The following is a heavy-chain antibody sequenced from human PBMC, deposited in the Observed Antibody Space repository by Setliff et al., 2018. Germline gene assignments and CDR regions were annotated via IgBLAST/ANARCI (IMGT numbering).Heavy chain of an antibody. Sequence: GGSLRLSCVASGFTFSNYGMHWVRQAPGKGLEWVALIWNDGSSKFYGDSVKGRFTISRDNSKNTLYLQMSGLRAEDTAVYYCARDAKIVVVHNPYYFDQWGQGTLVTVSS. CDR3: ARDAKIVVVHNPYYFDQ. CDR2: IWNDGSSK. J-gene: IGHJ4*02. CDR1: GFTFSNYG. D-gene: IGHD3-22*01. V-gene: IGHV3-30*02.